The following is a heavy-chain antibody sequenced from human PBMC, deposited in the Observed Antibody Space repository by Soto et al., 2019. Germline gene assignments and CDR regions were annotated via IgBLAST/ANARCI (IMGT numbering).Heavy chain of an antibody. D-gene: IGHD7-27*01. CDR2: ISSNGGST. CDR3: VNVATGADDAFDI. V-gene: IGHV3-64D*06. CDR1: GFTFSSYA. J-gene: IGHJ3*02. Sequence: GGSLRLSCSASGFTFSSYAMHWVRQAPGKGLEYVSAISSNGGSTYYADSVKGRFTISRDNSKNTLYLQMSSLRAEDTAVYYCVNVATGADDAFDIWGQGTMVTVSS.